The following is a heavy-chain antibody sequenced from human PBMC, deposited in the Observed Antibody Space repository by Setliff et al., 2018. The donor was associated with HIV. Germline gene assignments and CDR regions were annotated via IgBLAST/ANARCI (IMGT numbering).Heavy chain of an antibody. V-gene: IGHV1-69*13. Sequence: ASVKVPCKYSGGTFSNYAFSWVRQAPAQGLEWMGGVIPIFDKTTYAQKFQGRVTITADEATNTVFMELSNLRSDDTAVYYCARDRPHQHYFELYSFYYIELWGKGTTVTVSS. CDR1: GGTFSNYA. J-gene: IGHJ6*03. D-gene: IGHD3-10*01. CDR2: VIPIFDKT. CDR3: ARDRPHQHYFELYSFYYIEL.